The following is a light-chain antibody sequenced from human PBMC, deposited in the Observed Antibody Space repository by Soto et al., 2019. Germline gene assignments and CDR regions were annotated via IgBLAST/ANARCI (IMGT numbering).Light chain of an antibody. CDR1: VLAKKY. CDR3: YSAADNIVV. CDR2: KDS. V-gene: IGLV3-27*01. Sequence: SYELTQPSSVSVSPGQTARITCSGDVLAKKYARWFQQKPGQAPVLVIYKDSERPSGIPERFSGSSSGTTVTLTIRGAQVEDEADYYCYSAADNIVVFGGGTKVTVL. J-gene: IGLJ2*01.